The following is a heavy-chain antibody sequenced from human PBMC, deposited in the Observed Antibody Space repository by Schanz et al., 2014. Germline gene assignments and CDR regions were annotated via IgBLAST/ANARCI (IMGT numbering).Heavy chain of an antibody. V-gene: IGHV3-23*04. D-gene: IGHD3-22*01. J-gene: IGHJ4*02. CDR1: TFTFSSDW. Sequence: EVQLAESGGGLVQPGGSLRLSCAASTFTFSSDWMSWVRQAPGKGLEWVSAISGSGGSTYYADSVKGRFTISRDNSKNSLYLEMNSLRVEDTAFYYCARDASSSDYHLAHWGQGTLVTVSS. CDR2: ISGSGGST. CDR3: ARDASSSDYHLAH.